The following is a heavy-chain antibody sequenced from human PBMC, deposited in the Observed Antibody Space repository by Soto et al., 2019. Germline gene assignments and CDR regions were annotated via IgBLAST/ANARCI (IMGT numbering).Heavy chain of an antibody. D-gene: IGHD2-2*01. V-gene: IGHV4-39*01. CDR3: ARGPLSTSCYWGSCYSHGNGAFDI. J-gene: IGHJ3*02. CDR1: GGSISSSSYY. Sequence: SETLSLTCTVSGGSISSSSYYWGWIRQPPGKGLEWIGSIYYSGSTYYNPSLKSRVTISVDTSKNQFSLKLSSVTAADTAVYYCARGPLSTSCYWGSCYSHGNGAFDIWGQGTMVTVSS. CDR2: IYYSGST.